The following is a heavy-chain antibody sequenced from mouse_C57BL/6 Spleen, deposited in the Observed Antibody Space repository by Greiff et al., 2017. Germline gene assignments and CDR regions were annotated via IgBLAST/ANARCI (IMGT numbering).Heavy chain of an antibody. CDR3: ARRRVLLRYFGV. Sequence: DVKLQESGPELVKPGASVKISCKASGYTFTDYNMDWVKQRHGKSLEWIGDINPNNGGTIYNQKFKGKATLTVNKSSSTAYMPLRRLTSEATAVYECARRRVLLRYFGVWGTGTTVTVSS. V-gene: IGHV1-18*01. CDR2: INPNNGGT. J-gene: IGHJ1*03. D-gene: IGHD1-1*01. CDR1: GYTFTDYN.